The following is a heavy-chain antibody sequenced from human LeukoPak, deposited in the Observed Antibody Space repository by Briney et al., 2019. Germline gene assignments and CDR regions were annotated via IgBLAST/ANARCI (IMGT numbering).Heavy chain of an antibody. J-gene: IGHJ4*02. D-gene: IGHD3-22*01. Sequence: SETLSLTCAVYGGSFSDYYWSWIRQPPGKGLEWIGEINHSGSTNYNPSLTSRVTISVDTSKNQFSLKLSSVTAADTAVYYCARASYDSSGYYFDYWGQGTLVTVSS. V-gene: IGHV4-34*01. CDR2: INHSGST. CDR3: ARASYDSSGYYFDY. CDR1: GGSFSDYY.